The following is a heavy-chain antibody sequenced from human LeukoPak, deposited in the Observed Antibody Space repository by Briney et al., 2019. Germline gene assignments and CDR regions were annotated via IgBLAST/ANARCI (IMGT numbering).Heavy chain of an antibody. V-gene: IGHV1-2*02. CDR2: INPNSGGT. CDR1: GYTFTGYY. J-gene: IGHJ6*02. CDR3: ARVGWFGELLPPWYYYGMDV. D-gene: IGHD3-10*01. Sequence: ASVKVSCKASGYTFTGYYMHWVRQAPGQGLEWMGWINPNSGGTNYAQEFQGRVTMTRDTSISTAYMELSRLRSDDTAVYYCARVGWFGELLPPWYYYGMDVWGQGTTVTVSS.